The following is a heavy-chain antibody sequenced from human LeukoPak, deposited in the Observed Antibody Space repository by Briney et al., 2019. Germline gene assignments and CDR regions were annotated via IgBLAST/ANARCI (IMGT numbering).Heavy chain of an antibody. CDR3: ARGADGVSSNSRGWFDP. J-gene: IGHJ5*02. Sequence: GGSLRLSCAASGFTFDDYAMHWVRQAPGKGLEWVSSISTSSSYIYYADSVRGRFTISRDNAKNSLYLQMNSLRAEDTAVYSCARGADGVSSNSRGWFDPWGQGTLVTVSS. D-gene: IGHD2-15*01. V-gene: IGHV3-21*01. CDR2: ISTSSSYI. CDR1: GFTFDDYA.